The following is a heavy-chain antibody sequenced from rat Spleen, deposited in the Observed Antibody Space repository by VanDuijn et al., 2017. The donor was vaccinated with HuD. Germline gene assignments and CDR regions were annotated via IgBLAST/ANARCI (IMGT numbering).Heavy chain of an antibody. D-gene: IGHD1-12*02. CDR1: GFTFNNYW. Sequence: EVQLVESGGGLVQPGRSLKLSCVTSGFTFNNYWMTWIRQAPGKGLEWVASITNSGGCTYYPDSVKGRFTTSRDDAKSTLFLQMNSLRSEDTATYYCTRRKYYFDGSYYYPGYFDFWGQGTMVTVSS. CDR3: TRRKYYFDGSYYYPGYFDF. V-gene: IGHV5-31*01. J-gene: IGHJ1*01. CDR2: ITNSGGCT.